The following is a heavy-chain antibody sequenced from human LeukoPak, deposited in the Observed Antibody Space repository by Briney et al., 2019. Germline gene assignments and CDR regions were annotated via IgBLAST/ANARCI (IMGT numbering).Heavy chain of an antibody. CDR3: TTVYTATFDY. V-gene: IGHV3-73*01. CDR1: GFSFSDSA. D-gene: IGHD5-18*01. CDR2: ISDKANNYAT. J-gene: IGHJ4*02. Sequence: GGNLRLSCAASGFSFSDSAMHWVRQGYGKGLEWVGRISDKANNYATAYAASVKGRFTISRDDSRNTAYLQMSSLKTEDTAVYYCTTVYTATFDYWGQGTLVTVSS.